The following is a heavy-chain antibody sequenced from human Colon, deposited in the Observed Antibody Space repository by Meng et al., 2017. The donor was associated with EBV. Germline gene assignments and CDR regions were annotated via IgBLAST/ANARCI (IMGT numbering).Heavy chain of an antibody. J-gene: IGHJ4*02. D-gene: IGHD2-2*03. CDR1: GGSLSGYY. CDR2: INHSGSA. V-gene: IGHV4-34*02. CDR3: ARTFGYCSNNNCPRTLGY. Sequence: QLKQWGAGRLKPSEPLSLTCGVRGGSLSGYYWSWIRHFPGRTLEFIGDINHSGSANYNPSLRSRVTISVDTSKNQIFLNLHSVTAADTAVYHCARTFGYCSNNNCPRTLGYWGQGTLVTVSS.